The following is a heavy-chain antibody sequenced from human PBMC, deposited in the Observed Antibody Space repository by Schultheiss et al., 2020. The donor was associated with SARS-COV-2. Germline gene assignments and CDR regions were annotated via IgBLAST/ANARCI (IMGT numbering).Heavy chain of an antibody. V-gene: IGHV3-15*01. J-gene: IGHJ4*02. CDR3: ARDPPYSGGYDTVAPGY. CDR2: IKSKTDGGTT. CDR1: GFTFSNAW. Sequence: GGSLRLSCAASGFTFSNAWMSWVRQAPGKGLEWVGRIKSKTDGGTTDYAAPVKGRFTISRDDSKNTLYLQMNSLRAEDTAVYYCARDPPYSGGYDTVAPGYWGQGTLVTVSS. D-gene: IGHD6-19*01.